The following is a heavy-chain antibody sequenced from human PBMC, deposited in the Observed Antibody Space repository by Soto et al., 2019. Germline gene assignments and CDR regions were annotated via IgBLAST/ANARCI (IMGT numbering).Heavy chain of an antibody. V-gene: IGHV3-33*01. Sequence: GGSLRLSCAASGFTFSSYGMHWVRQAPGKGLEWVAVIWYDGSNKYYADSVKGRFTISRDNSKNTLYLQMNSLRVEDTAVYYCARIGYSSSSNDYWGQGTLVTVSS. CDR3: ARIGYSSSSNDY. J-gene: IGHJ4*02. CDR2: IWYDGSNK. D-gene: IGHD6-19*01. CDR1: GFTFSSYG.